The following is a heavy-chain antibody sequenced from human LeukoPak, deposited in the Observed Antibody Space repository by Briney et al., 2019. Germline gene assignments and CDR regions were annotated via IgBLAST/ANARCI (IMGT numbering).Heavy chain of an antibody. V-gene: IGHV3-21*06. J-gene: IGHJ3*02. CDR1: GFTFSSFS. CDR3: AGAYSGSEVAFDI. Sequence: GGSLRLSCAASGFTFSSFSMTWVRQAPGKGLEWLSSFTSRSRSIYYADSAKGRFTISRDNAKNLLFLQMNSLRAEDTGTYYCAGAYSGSEVAFDIWGQGTMVTVSS. CDR2: FTSRSRSI. D-gene: IGHD5-12*01.